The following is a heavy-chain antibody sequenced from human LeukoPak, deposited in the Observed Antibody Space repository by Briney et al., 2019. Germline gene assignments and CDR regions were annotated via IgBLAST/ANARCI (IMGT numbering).Heavy chain of an antibody. CDR1: GFTFSSYW. J-gene: IGHJ4*02. V-gene: IGHV3-7*01. CDR2: IKQDGSEK. CDR3: ARKGYSSSWYVGY. D-gene: IGHD6-13*01. Sequence: GGSLRPSCAASGFTFSSYWMSRVRQAPGKGLEWVANIKQDGSEKYYVDSVKGRFTISRDNAKNSLYLQMNSLGAEDTAVYYCARKGYSSSWYVGYWGQGTLVTVSS.